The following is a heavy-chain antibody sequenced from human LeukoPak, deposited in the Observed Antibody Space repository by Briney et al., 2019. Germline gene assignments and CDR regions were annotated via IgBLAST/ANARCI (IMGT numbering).Heavy chain of an antibody. J-gene: IGHJ3*02. Sequence: GGSLRLSCAASGFTFSSYALDWVRQAPGKGLEWVAVISKDGNSQNYADSVKGRFTISRDNSENTHYLQMNSLRPEDTAVYYCAGESFDIWGQGTTVTVSS. CDR3: AGESFDI. CDR2: ISKDGNSQ. CDR1: GFTFSSYA. V-gene: IGHV3-30*04.